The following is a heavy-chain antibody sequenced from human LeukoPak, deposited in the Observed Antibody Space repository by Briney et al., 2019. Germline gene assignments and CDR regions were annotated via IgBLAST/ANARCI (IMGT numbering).Heavy chain of an antibody. J-gene: IGHJ5*02. Sequence: SETLSLTCTVSGGSISSYYWSWIRQPPGKGLEWIGYIYYSGSTNYNPSLKSRVTISVDTSKSQFSLKLSSVTAADTAVYYCVRGLSSGWYRENWFDPWGQGTLVTVSS. CDR1: GGSISSYY. D-gene: IGHD6-19*01. CDR3: VRGLSSGWYRENWFDP. CDR2: IYYSGST. V-gene: IGHV4-59*01.